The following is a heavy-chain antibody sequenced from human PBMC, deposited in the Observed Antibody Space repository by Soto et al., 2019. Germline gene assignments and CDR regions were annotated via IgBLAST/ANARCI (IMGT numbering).Heavy chain of an antibody. CDR2: TYYRSKWYN. CDR3: ARGELRYYDSSGYYYVDWFDP. J-gene: IGHJ5*02. V-gene: IGHV6-1*01. CDR1: GDSVSSNSAA. Sequence: SQTLSLTCAISGDSVSSNSAAWNWIRQSPSRGLEWLGRTYYRSKWYNDYAVSVKSRISINPDTSKNQFSLQLNSLTPEDTAVYYCARGELRYYDSSGYYYVDWFDPWGQGTLVTVSS. D-gene: IGHD3-22*01.